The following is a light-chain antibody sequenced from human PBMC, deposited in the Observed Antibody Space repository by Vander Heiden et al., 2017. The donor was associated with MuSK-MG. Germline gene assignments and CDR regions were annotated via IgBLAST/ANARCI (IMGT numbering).Light chain of an antibody. CDR1: SSDVGGYNF. CDR2: EGN. CDR3: CSYADSNNVV. V-gene: IGLV2-8*01. J-gene: IGLJ3*02. Sequence: SPLPPPPSSSGSPGPSVTISGTGTSSDVGGYNFVSWYQQNPGKAPKLMIYEGNKRPSGVPDRFSASKAGNTASLTVSGLQTEDEADYYCCSYADSNNVVFGGGTKLTVL.